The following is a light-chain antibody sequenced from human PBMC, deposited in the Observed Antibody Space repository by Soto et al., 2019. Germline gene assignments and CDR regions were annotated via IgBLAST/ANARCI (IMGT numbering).Light chain of an antibody. CDR3: GADHGSGSNFVGV. CDR2: VGTGGIVG. V-gene: IGLV9-49*01. CDR1: SGYSNYK. J-gene: IGLJ1*01. Sequence: QSVLTQPPSASASLGASVTLTCTLSSGYSNYKVDWYQQRPGKGPRFVMRVGTGGIVGSKGDGIPDRFSVLGSGLNRYLTIENIQEEDESDYHCGADHGSGSNFVGVFGTGTKVTVL.